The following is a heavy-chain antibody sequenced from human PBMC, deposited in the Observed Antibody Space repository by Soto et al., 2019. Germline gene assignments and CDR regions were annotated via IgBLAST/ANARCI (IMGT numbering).Heavy chain of an antibody. CDR1: GYSFTYYH. CDR2: INPKSGGT. CDR3: ARGDSTDCSNGVCSFFYNHDMQV. D-gene: IGHD2-8*01. J-gene: IGHJ6*02. V-gene: IGHV1-2*04. Sequence: ASVKVSCKASGYSFTYYHIHWVRQAPGQGLEWLGRINPKSGGTSTAQKFQGWVTMTTDTSISTASMELTRLTSDDTAIYYCARGDSTDCSNGVCSFFYNHDMQVWG.